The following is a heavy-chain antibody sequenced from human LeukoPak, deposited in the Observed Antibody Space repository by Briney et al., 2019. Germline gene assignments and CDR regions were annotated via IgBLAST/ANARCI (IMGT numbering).Heavy chain of an antibody. J-gene: IGHJ4*02. V-gene: IGHV3-74*01. D-gene: IGHD3-10*01. Sequence: GGSLRLSCAASGFTSSSYWMHWVRQAPGKGLVWVSRINSDGSSTSYADSVKGRFTISRDNAKNTLYLQMNSLRAEDTAVYYCARDPPSWFGELLYKGYFDYWGQGTLVTVSS. CDR3: ARDPPSWFGELLYKGYFDY. CDR2: INSDGSST. CDR1: GFTSSSYW.